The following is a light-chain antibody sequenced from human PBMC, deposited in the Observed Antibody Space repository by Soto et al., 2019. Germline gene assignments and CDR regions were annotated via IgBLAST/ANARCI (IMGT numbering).Light chain of an antibody. J-gene: IGLJ1*01. V-gene: IGLV2-14*03. CDR3: SSYAGSNNFV. CDR2: EVA. CDR1: SSDVGGYNF. Sequence: QSALTQTASVSGSPGQSITMSCTGTSSDVGGYNFVSWYQQHPGKAPKLIVHEVANRLSGVSGRFSGSKSGNTAFLTISGLQAEDEADYYCSSYAGSNNFVFGSGTKLTVL.